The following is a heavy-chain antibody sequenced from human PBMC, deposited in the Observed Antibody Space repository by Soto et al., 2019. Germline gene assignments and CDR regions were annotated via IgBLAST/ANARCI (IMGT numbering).Heavy chain of an antibody. CDR2: ISSGGSTI. CDR1: GFTFSSYS. CDR3: ARGYYGSGSLPFAY. D-gene: IGHD3-10*01. Sequence: EVQLVESGGGLVQPGGSLRLSCAASGFTFSSYSMNWVRQAPGKGLEWVSYISSGGSTIYYADSVKGRFTISRDTAKNSLYLQMNSLRDEDTAVYYCARGYYGSGSLPFAYWGQGTQITVSS. J-gene: IGHJ4*02. V-gene: IGHV3-48*02.